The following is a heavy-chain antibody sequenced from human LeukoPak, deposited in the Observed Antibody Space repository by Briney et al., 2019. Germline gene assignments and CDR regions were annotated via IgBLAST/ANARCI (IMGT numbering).Heavy chain of an antibody. Sequence: GGSVRLLYATCRFIFSTYSMHWVRQAPGKGLEWVSYISGSSDYIFYADSVKGRFTMSRDNAKNSLYLQMNSLRAEGTAVYYCAIVLFGYYGVDVWGQGTTVTVSS. CDR1: RFIFSTYS. CDR3: AIVLFGYYGVDV. V-gene: IGHV3-21*01. J-gene: IGHJ6*02. CDR2: ISGSSDYI. D-gene: IGHD3-3*01.